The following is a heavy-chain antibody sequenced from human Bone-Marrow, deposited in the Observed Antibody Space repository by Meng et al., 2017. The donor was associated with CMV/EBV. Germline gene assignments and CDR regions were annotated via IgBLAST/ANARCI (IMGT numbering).Heavy chain of an antibody. CDR2: IYYSGST. J-gene: IGHJ4*02. D-gene: IGHD1-26*01. CDR3: ARGLGWELPSWYFDY. CDR1: GGSISSGGYS. V-gene: IGHV4-31*02. Sequence: GGSISSGGYSLSWIRQHPGKGLEWIGYIYYSGSTYYNPSLKSRVTISVDTSKNQFSLKLSSVTAADTAVYYCARGLGWELPSWYFDYWGQGTLVTVSS.